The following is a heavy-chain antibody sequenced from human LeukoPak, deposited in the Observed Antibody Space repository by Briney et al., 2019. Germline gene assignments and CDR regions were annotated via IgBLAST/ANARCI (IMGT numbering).Heavy chain of an antibody. Sequence: PGGSLRLSCAASGFTVSSNYMSWVRQAPGKGLEWVSVIYSGGSTYYADSVKGRFTISRDNAKNTLFLQMNSLRAEDTAVYYCARGNSFSYPDWGQGTLVTVSS. J-gene: IGHJ4*02. V-gene: IGHV3-53*01. CDR1: GFTVSSNY. D-gene: IGHD3-16*02. CDR2: IYSGGST. CDR3: ARGNSFSYPD.